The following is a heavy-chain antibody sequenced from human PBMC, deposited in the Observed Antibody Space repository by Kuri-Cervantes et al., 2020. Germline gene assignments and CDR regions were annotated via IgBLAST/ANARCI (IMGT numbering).Heavy chain of an antibody. V-gene: IGHV3-30*02. CDR1: GFTFDDYA. J-gene: IGHJ4*02. CDR2: IRFDGSNK. D-gene: IGHD1-1*01. Sequence: GGSLRLSCAASGFTFDDYAMHWVRQAPGKGLEWVAFIRFDGSNKYYADSVKGRFTISRDNSKNTLYLQMNSLRAEDTAVYYCAKHRANGGFFDYWGQGTLVTVSS. CDR3: AKHRANGGFFDY.